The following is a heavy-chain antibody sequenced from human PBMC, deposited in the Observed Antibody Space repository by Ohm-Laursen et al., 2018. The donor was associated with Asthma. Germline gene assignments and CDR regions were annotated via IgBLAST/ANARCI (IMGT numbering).Heavy chain of an antibody. J-gene: IGHJ4*02. CDR3: AKVSGSYYYFDY. CDR2: ISYDGSSE. Sequence: SLRLSCAASGFSFSSYGIHWVRQAPGKGLEWVAFISYDGSSEDFADSVKGRFTISRDNSKNTLYLQMNSLRAEDTAVYYCAKVSGSYYYFDYWGQGTLVTVSS. CDR1: GFSFSSYG. V-gene: IGHV3-30*18. D-gene: IGHD1-26*01.